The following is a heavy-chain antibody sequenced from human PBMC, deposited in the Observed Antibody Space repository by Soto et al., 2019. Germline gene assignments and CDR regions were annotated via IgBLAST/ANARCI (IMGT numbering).Heavy chain of an antibody. Sequence: GGSLRLSCAASGFTSSSYAMHWVRQARGKGLEWVAVISYEGSNKYYADSVKGRFIISRDNSKSTLYLQMNGLRAEDTAVYYCASEWRHDGLDYWGQGTLVTVSS. CDR2: ISYEGSNK. D-gene: IGHD5-18*01. J-gene: IGHJ4*02. CDR1: GFTSSSYA. V-gene: IGHV3-30-3*01. CDR3: ASEWRHDGLDY.